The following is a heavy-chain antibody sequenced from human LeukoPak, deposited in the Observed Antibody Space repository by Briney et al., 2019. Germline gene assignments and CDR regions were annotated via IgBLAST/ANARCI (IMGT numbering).Heavy chain of an antibody. J-gene: IGHJ3*02. V-gene: IGHV1-69*04. Sequence: SVKVSCKANGDNFNRYVITWVRQAPGQGLEWMGRIIPILDVANSAQKFQGRVSITADKSTNTAHMELTSLRSEDTAVYYCTREGVYSPDPSSYHRDAFDIWGQGTVVTVSS. D-gene: IGHD3-16*02. CDR1: GDNFNRYV. CDR3: TREGVYSPDPSSYHRDAFDI. CDR2: IIPILDVA.